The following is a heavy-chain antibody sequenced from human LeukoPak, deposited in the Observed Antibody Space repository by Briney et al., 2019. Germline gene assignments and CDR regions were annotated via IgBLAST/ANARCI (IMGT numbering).Heavy chain of an antibody. CDR1: GGSISSYY. V-gene: IGHV4-59*01. Sequence: SETLSLTCTVSGGSISSYYWGWIRQPPGKGLEWIGNIYYSGNTNYNPSLKSRVTISVDRSKNRFSLKLSSVTAADAAVYYCARENILRYFDYWGQGTLVTVSS. J-gene: IGHJ4*02. CDR3: ARENILRYFDY. D-gene: IGHD3-9*01. CDR2: IYYSGNT.